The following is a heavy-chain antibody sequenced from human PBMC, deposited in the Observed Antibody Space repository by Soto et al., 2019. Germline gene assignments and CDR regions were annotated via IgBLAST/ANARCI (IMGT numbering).Heavy chain of an antibody. J-gene: IGHJ6*02. CDR2: INARNGNT. V-gene: IGHV1-3*01. Sequence: ASVKVSCKASGYTFTSYAMHWVRQAPGQRLEWMGWINARNGNTKYSQKFQGRVTITRDTSASTAYMELSSLRSEDTAVYYCARTDTLLATQNYYYYGLDVWGQGTTVTVSS. CDR3: ARTDTLLATQNYYYYGLDV. CDR1: GYTFTSYA. D-gene: IGHD2-21*01.